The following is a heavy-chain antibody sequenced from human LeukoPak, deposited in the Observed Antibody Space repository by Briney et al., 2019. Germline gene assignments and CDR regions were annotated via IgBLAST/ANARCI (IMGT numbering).Heavy chain of an antibody. V-gene: IGHV4-59*12. CDR3: AREVGVGATYFDY. CDR1: GGSISSYY. D-gene: IGHD1-26*01. Sequence: SETLSLTCTVSGGSISSYYWSWIRQPPGKGLEWIGYTYYSGSTNYNPSLKSRVTISVDTSKNQFSLKLSSVTAADTAVYYCAREVGVGATYFDYWGQGTLVTVSS. J-gene: IGHJ4*02. CDR2: TYYSGST.